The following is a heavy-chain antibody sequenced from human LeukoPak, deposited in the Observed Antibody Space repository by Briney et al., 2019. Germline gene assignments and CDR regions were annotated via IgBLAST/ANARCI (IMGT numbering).Heavy chain of an antibody. CDR1: GYTFTSYG. V-gene: IGHV1-18*01. Sequence: ASVKVSCKASGYTFTSYGISWVRQAPGQGLEWMGWISAYNGNTNYAQKLQGRVTMTTDTSTSTVYMELSSLRSEDTAVHYCARVYDFWSGYQTPGYWGQGTLVTVSS. CDR2: ISAYNGNT. J-gene: IGHJ4*02. CDR3: ARVYDFWSGYQTPGY. D-gene: IGHD3-3*01.